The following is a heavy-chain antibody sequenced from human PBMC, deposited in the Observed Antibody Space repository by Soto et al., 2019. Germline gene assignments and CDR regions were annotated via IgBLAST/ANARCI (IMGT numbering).Heavy chain of an antibody. CDR1: GGSISSYY. Sequence: SDTLSLTCTVSGGSISSYYWSWIRQPPGKGLEWIGYIYYSGSTNYNPSLKSRVTISVDTSKNQFSLKLSSVTAADTAVYYCARVYKTGTTYYYYYYMDVRGKGTTVTVSS. CDR2: IYYSGST. D-gene: IGHD1-7*01. CDR3: ARVYKTGTTYYYYYYMDV. V-gene: IGHV4-59*01. J-gene: IGHJ6*03.